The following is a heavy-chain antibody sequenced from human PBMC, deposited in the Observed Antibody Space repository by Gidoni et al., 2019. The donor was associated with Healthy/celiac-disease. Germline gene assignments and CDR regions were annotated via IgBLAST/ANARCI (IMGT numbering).Heavy chain of an antibody. CDR1: GFTFSCYS. CDR2: ISGSGGST. Sequence: EVQLVESGGGLVQPGGSLRLSCAAPGFTFSCYSMSWVRQAPGKGLGWVSAISGSGGSTYYADSVKGRFTISRDNSKNTLYLQMNSLRAEDTAVYYCAKDILRFLEWLPGDDAFDIWGQGTMVTVSS. D-gene: IGHD3-3*01. CDR3: AKDILRFLEWLPGDDAFDI. V-gene: IGHV3-23*04. J-gene: IGHJ3*02.